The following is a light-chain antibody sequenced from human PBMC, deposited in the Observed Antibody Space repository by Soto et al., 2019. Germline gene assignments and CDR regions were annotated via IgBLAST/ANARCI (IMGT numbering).Light chain of an antibody. V-gene: IGKV1-5*03. CDR1: ESISSG. CDR3: QQYNIYPWT. J-gene: IGKJ1*01. Sequence: EIPMTQSPSTLSASVGDRVSIXCRASESISSGVAWSQQKPGEAPNRLIYEASGLESGGPSRFSGSGSGTEFTRTISSLQPDDFATYYGQQYNIYPWTFGQGTKVDIK. CDR2: EAS.